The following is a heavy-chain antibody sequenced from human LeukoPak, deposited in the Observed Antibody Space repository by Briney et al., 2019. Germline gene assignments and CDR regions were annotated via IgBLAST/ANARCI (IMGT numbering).Heavy chain of an antibody. CDR1: GYSISSGYY. CDR2: IYHSGST. Sequence: MSSETLSLTCTVSGYSISSGYYWGWIRQPPGKGLEWIGSIYHSGSTNYNPSLKSRVTISVDTSKNQFSLKLSSVTAADTAVYYCARDGGAVLWFGEFHYMDVWGKGTTVTVSS. D-gene: IGHD3-10*01. V-gene: IGHV4-38-2*02. J-gene: IGHJ6*03. CDR3: ARDGGAVLWFGEFHYMDV.